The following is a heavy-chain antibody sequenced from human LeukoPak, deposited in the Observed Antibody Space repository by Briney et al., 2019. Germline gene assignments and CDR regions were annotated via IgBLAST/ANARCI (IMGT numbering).Heavy chain of an antibody. CDR3: ARDYCSRTSCPRPYFDY. D-gene: IGHD2-2*01. CDR1: GGTFSSYA. J-gene: IGHJ4*02. CDR2: IIPIFGTA. Sequence: SVKVSCKASGGTFSSYAISWVRQAPGQGLEWMGGIIPIFGTASYAQKFQGRVTITADESTSTAYMELSSLRSEDTAVYYCARDYCSRTSCPRPYFDYWGQGTLVTVSS. V-gene: IGHV1-69*01.